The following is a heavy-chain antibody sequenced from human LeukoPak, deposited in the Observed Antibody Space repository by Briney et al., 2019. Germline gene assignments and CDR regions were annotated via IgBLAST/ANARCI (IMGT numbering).Heavy chain of an antibody. CDR3: TTDLDSSSWRYYYMDV. V-gene: IGHV3-15*01. J-gene: IGHJ6*03. Sequence: PGGSLRLSCAASGFTFSSYGMHWVRQAPGKGLEWVGRIKSKTDGGTTDYAAPVKGRFTISRDDSKNTLYLQMNSLKTEDTAVYYCTTDLDSSSWRYYYMDVWGKGTTVTVSS. D-gene: IGHD6-13*01. CDR2: IKSKTDGGTT. CDR1: GFTFSSYG.